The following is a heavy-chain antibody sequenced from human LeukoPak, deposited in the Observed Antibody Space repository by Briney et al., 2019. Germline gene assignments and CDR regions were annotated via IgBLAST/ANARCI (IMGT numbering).Heavy chain of an antibody. V-gene: IGHV3-48*02. CDR2: ISSSSSTI. Sequence: GGSLRLSCAASGFTFSSYSMNWVRQAPGKGLEWVSYISSSSSTIYYADSVKDRYTISRDNAKNSLYLQMNSLRDQDTAVSYCAKGVLLWFREFELAEYFQHWGQGTLVTASS. CDR1: GFTFSSYS. J-gene: IGHJ1*01. D-gene: IGHD3-10*01. CDR3: AKGVLLWFREFELAEYFQH.